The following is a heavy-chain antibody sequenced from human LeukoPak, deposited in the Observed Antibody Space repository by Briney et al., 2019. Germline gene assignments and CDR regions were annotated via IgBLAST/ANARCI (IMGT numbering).Heavy chain of an antibody. CDR2: IYYSGST. D-gene: IGHD3-10*01. J-gene: IGHJ4*02. CDR1: GGSISSYY. V-gene: IGHV4-59*08. Sequence: SETLSLTCTVSGGSISSYYWSWIRQPQGQGLEWYGYIYYSGSTNYNPSLKSRVTISVDTSKDQFSLKLSSVTAADTAVYYCARGVITMVRGVLDYWGQGTLVTVSS. CDR3: ARGVITMVRGVLDY.